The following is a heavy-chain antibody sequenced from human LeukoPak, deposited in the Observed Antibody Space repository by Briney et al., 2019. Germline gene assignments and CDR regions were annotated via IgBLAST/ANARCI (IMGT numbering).Heavy chain of an antibody. D-gene: IGHD2-2*01. V-gene: IGHV4-34*01. CDR1: GGSFSGYY. CDR2: INHSGST. CDR3: AVSSPSTSWHGAFDI. J-gene: IGHJ3*02. Sequence: SETLSLTCAVYGGSFSGYYWSWIRQPPGKGLEWIGEINHSGSTNYNPSLKSRVTISVDTSKNQFSLKLSSVTAADTAVYYCAVSSPSTSWHGAFDIWGQGTMVTVSS.